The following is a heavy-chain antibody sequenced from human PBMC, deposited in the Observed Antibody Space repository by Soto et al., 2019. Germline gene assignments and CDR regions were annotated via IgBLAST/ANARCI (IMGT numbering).Heavy chain of an antibody. CDR1: GGSISSSSYY. Sequence: PSETLSLTCTVSGGSISSSSYYWGWIRQPPGKGLEWIGSIYYSGSTYYNPSPKSRVTISVDTSKNQFSLKLSSVTAADTAVYYCARTISRGLYVQWGQGTLVTVSS. CDR2: IYYSGST. V-gene: IGHV4-39*01. CDR3: ARTISRGLYVQ. J-gene: IGHJ4*02. D-gene: IGHD6-19*01.